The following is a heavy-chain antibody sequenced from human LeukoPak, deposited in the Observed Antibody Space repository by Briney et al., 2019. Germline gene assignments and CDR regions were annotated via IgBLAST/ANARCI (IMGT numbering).Heavy chain of an antibody. J-gene: IGHJ4*02. CDR2: IRYDGSNK. V-gene: IGHV3-30*02. D-gene: IGHD5-24*01. CDR1: GFTFSSYG. Sequence: PGGSLRLSRAASGFTFSSYGMHWVRQAPGKGLEWVAFIRYDGSNKYYADSVKGRFTISRDNSKNTLYLQMNSLRAEDTAVYYCATPGGLQFLPVDYWGQGTLVTVSS. CDR3: ATPGGLQFLPVDY.